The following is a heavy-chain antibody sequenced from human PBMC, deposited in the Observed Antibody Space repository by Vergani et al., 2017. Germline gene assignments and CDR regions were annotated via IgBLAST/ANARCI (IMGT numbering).Heavy chain of an antibody. D-gene: IGHD2-2*01. CDR3: AKGLFSNMYPAPFDN. CDR1: GFKFDSYV. Sequence: EVQLLESGGGLVQPGGSLRLSCAASGFKFDSYVMSWVRPAPGKGLEWVSGISGFGSSTYDANSVKGRFTISRDNAENTLYLQMNNLRAEDTAVYYCAKGLFSNMYPAPFDNWGPGILVTVSS. J-gene: IGHJ4*02. CDR2: ISGFGSST. V-gene: IGHV3-23*01.